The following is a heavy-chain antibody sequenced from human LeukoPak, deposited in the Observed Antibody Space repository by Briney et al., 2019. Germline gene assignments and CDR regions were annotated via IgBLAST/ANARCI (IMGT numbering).Heavy chain of an antibody. CDR1: GFTFSSYE. D-gene: IGHD2-8*02. CDR3: ARAWSRVDPFDM. Sequence: GGSLRLSCAASGFTFSSYEMNWVRQAPGKGLEWVSYISSSGSTIYYADSVKGRFTISRDNANNSLYLEMNNLSAEDTAVYYCARAWSRVDPFDMWGQGTMVTVSS. CDR2: ISSSGSTI. J-gene: IGHJ3*02. V-gene: IGHV3-48*03.